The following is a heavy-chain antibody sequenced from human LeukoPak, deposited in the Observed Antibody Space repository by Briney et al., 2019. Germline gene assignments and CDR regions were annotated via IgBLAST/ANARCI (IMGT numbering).Heavy chain of an antibody. CDR2: INHSGST. CDR1: GGSFSGYY. V-gene: IGHV4-34*01. CDR3: ARARPITVVGYCSSTSCPPRTNWFDP. D-gene: IGHD2-2*01. Sequence: PSGTLSLTCAVYGGSFSGYYWSWIRQPPGKGLEWIGEINHSGSTNYNPSLKSRVTISVDTSKNQFSLKLSSVTAADTAVYYCARARPITVVGYCSSTSCPPRTNWFDPWGQGTLVTVSS. J-gene: IGHJ5*02.